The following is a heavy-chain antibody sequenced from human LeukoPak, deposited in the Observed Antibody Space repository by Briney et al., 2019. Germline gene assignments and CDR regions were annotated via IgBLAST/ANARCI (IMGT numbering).Heavy chain of an antibody. CDR2: IYHSGST. J-gene: IGHJ6*03. Sequence: SETLSLTCSVSGVSISSSDYYWGWIRQPPGKGLEWIGSIYHSGSTYYYPSLESRVTISVDTSKNQFSLKLSSVTAADTAVYYCARQSYDSSGYYRPNYYYYMDVWGKGTTVTVSS. CDR3: ARQSYDSSGYYRPNYYYYMDV. CDR1: GVSISSSDYY. D-gene: IGHD3-22*01. V-gene: IGHV4-39*07.